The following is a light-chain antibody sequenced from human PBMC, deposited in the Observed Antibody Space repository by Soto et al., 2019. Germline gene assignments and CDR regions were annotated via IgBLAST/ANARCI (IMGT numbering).Light chain of an antibody. CDR2: VAS. V-gene: IGKV3-15*01. CDR3: QQHNARPLT. J-gene: IGKJ4*01. CDR1: HSVNSN. Sequence: EIVMTQSPATLSASPGERVTLSSSASHSVNSNLAWYQQKPGQTLKLYIYVASTSATGIPTRVSGSGSGTELNLTISSLQSEDLAIYYCQQHNARPLTFGGGTKVEFK.